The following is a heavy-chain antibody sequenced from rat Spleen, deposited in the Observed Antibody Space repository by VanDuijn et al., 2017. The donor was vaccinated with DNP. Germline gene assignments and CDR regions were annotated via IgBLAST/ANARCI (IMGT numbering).Heavy chain of an antibody. V-gene: IGHV5-31*01. CDR2: ITPSGGNT. D-gene: IGHD3-2*01. CDR3: ATPTTEDWYFDF. Sequence: EVQLVESGGGLVQPGRSRKLSCVASGFTFSGYWMTWIRQVPGKGLEWVASITPSGGNTYFPDSVKGRFTISRDNAKSTLYLQMDSLRSEDTATYYCATPTTEDWYFDFWGPGTMVTVSS. CDR1: GFTFSGYW. J-gene: IGHJ1*01.